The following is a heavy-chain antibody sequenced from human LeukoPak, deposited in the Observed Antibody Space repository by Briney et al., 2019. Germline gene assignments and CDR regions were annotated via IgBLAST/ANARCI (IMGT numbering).Heavy chain of an antibody. CDR2: IYTSGST. CDR1: GGSISSYK. V-gene: IGHV4-4*07. CDR3: ASLGGDSVGY. D-gene: IGHD2-21*02. J-gene: IGHJ4*02. Sequence: SETLSLTCTASGGSISSYKWSWIRQPAGKGLEWIGHIYTSGSTNYNPSLKSRVTMSVDTSKNQFSLKVNSVTDADTAVYYCASLGGDSVGYWGQGTLVTVSS.